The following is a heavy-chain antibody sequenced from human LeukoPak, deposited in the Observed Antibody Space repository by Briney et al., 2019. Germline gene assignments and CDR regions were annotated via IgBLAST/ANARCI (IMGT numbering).Heavy chain of an antibody. V-gene: IGHV1-2*02. CDR3: ARGYEYGWFDP. D-gene: IGHD3-16*01. J-gene: IGHJ5*02. CDR1: GYTFNDYF. CDR2: INPKSGGT. Sequence: ASVKDSCKASGYTFNDYFLHWVRQAPGQGLEWMGWINPKSGGTNYAQKFQGRVTMTRDTSITTANMELSRLETDDMAVYYCARGYEYGWFDPWGQGTLVTVSS.